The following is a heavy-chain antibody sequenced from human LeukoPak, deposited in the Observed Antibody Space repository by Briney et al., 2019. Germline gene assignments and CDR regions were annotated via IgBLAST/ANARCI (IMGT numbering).Heavy chain of an antibody. CDR1: GFTFSGYS. Sequence: PGGSLRLSCAVSGFTFSGYSMKWVRQAPGQGLEWVSYISSSTTTIYHADSVKGRFTVSRDNAKNSLYLQTDSLRVEDTAVYYCATDREDYDSSGYYLSDAFDIWGQGTMVTVSS. V-gene: IGHV3-48*01. CDR3: ATDREDYDSSGYYLSDAFDI. D-gene: IGHD3-22*01. J-gene: IGHJ3*02. CDR2: ISSSTTTI.